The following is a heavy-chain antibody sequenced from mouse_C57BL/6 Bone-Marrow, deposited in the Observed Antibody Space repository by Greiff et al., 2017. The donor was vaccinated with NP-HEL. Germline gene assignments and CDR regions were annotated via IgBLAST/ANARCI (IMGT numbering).Heavy chain of an antibody. D-gene: IGHD1-1*01. V-gene: IGHV1-53*01. CDR1: GYTFTSYW. J-gene: IGHJ4*01. Sequence: QVQLQQPGTELVKPGASVKLSCKASGYTFTSYWMHWVKQRPGQGLEWIGNINPSNGGTNYNEKFQSKATLPVDKSSSTAYMQLSSLTAEDSAVYDCARETTVVAGGHYYAMDYWGQGTSVTVSS. CDR2: INPSNGGT. CDR3: ARETTVVAGGHYYAMDY.